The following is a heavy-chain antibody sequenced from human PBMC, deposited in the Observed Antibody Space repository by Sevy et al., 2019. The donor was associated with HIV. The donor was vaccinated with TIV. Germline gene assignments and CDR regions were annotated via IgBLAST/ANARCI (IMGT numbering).Heavy chain of an antibody. CDR2: ISSSSSTI. CDR1: GFTFSSYS. D-gene: IGHD6-19*01. CDR3: ARDVYSSGWPPALDY. Sequence: GGSLRLSCAASGFTFSSYSMNWVRQAPGKGLEWVSYISSSSSTIYYADSVKGQFTISRDNAKNSLYLQMNSLRDEDTAVYYCARDVYSSGWPPALDYWGQGTLVTVSS. J-gene: IGHJ4*02. V-gene: IGHV3-48*02.